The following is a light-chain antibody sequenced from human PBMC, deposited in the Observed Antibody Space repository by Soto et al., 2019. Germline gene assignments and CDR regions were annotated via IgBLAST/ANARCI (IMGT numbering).Light chain of an antibody. J-gene: IGKJ1*01. V-gene: IGKV1-27*01. CDR1: QGISNY. Sequence: DIQMTQSPSSLSASVGDRVTITCRASQGISNYLAWYQQKPGKVPKLLIYAASTLQSGVPSRFSGSGSGTAYTLTLRSRQPEDVATYYWQKYNSAPWTFGQGTKVEIK. CDR3: QKYNSAPWT. CDR2: AAS.